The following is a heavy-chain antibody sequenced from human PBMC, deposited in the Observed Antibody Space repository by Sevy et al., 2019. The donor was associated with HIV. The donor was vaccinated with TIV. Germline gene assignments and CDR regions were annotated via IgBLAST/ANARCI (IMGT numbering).Heavy chain of an antibody. V-gene: IGHV3-30-3*01. CDR2: ISYDGSNK. D-gene: IGHD4-17*01. Sequence: GGSLRLSCAASGFTFSSYAMYWVRQAPGKGLEWVAVISYDGSNKYYADSVKGRFTISRDNSKNTLYLQMNSLRAEDTAVYYCARDQHDYGGNLRTGWFDPWGQGTLVTVSS. CDR3: ARDQHDYGGNLRTGWFDP. J-gene: IGHJ5*02. CDR1: GFTFSSYA.